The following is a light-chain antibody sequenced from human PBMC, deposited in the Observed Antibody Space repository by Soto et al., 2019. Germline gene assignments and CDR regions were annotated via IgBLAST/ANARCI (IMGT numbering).Light chain of an antibody. J-gene: IGKJ2*01. V-gene: IGKV1-5*01. CDR3: HQYNSYSYT. CDR1: QSISSW. Sequence: DIQMTQSPSTLSASVGDRVTITCRASQSISSWLAWYQQKPGKAPKLLIYDASRLESGVPSRFSGSGSGTEFTLTISSLQPDDFATYYCHQYNSYSYTFGQGTQLESK. CDR2: DAS.